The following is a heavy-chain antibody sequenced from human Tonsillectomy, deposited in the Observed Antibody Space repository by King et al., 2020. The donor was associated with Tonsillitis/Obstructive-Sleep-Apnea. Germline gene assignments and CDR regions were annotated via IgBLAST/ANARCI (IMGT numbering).Heavy chain of an antibody. CDR2: INHSGST. CDR3: ASATYYYDSSGYTAVWFDP. CDR1: GGSFSGYY. J-gene: IGHJ5*02. V-gene: IGHV4-34*01. D-gene: IGHD3-22*01. Sequence: VQLQQWGAGLLKPSETLSLTCAVYGGSFSGYYWSWIRQPPGKGLEWIGEINHSGSTNYNPSLKSRVTISVDTSKNQFSLKLSSVTAADTAVYYCASATYYYDSSGYTAVWFDPWGQGTLVTVSS.